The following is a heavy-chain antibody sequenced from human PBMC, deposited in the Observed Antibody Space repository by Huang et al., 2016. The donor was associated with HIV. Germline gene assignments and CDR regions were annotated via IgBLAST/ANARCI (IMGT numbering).Heavy chain of an antibody. CDR1: GFTFNKFD. D-gene: IGHD1-26*01. Sequence: QVQLVESGGGVVQPGRSLRLSCAAFGFTFNKFDMHWVRQAPGKWLEWVAIISYDGSSKYHADSGKGRFTISRDNSKNTVYLQMNSLRVEDTAVYYCAKDGRGSGTYYDYFEYWGQGTLVTVSS. CDR2: ISYDGSSK. J-gene: IGHJ4*02. V-gene: IGHV3-30*18. CDR3: AKDGRGSGTYYDYFEY.